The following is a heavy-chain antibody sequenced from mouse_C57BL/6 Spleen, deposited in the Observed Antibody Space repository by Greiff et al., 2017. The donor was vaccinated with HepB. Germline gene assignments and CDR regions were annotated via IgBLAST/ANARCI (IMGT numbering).Heavy chain of an antibody. CDR2: IYPGSGST. J-gene: IGHJ2*01. D-gene: IGHD1-1*01. Sequence: QVRLQQPGAELVKPGASVKMSCKASGYTFTSYWITWVKQRPGQGLEWIGDIYPGSGSTNYNEKFKSKATLTVDTSSSTAYMQLSSLTSEDSAVYYCAREYYGSRENDYWGQGTTLTVSS. CDR1: GYTFTSYW. CDR3: AREYYGSRENDY. V-gene: IGHV1-55*01.